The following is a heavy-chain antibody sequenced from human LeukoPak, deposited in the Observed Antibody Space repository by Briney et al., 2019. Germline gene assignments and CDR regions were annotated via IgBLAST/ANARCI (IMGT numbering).Heavy chain of an antibody. CDR2: IRSSGTII. Sequence: GGSLRLSCAASGFTFNSYAMSWVRQAPGQGLEWVSYIRSSGTIIFYADSVKGRFTISRDNAKNSLYLQMNSLRAEDTAVYYCARVNDYGGNDDAFDIWGQGTMVTVSS. D-gene: IGHD4-23*01. V-gene: IGHV3-48*03. CDR1: GFTFNSYA. CDR3: ARVNDYGGNDDAFDI. J-gene: IGHJ3*02.